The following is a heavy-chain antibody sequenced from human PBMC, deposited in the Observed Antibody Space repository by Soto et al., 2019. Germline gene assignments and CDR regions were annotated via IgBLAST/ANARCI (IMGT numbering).Heavy chain of an antibody. V-gene: IGHV3-33*01. Sequence: GGSLRLSCAASGFTFSSYGMHWVRQAPGKGLEWVAVIWYDGSNKYYADSVKGRFTISRDNSKNTLYLQMNSLRAEDTAVYYCARGTDYYDSSGYYYEGAFDIWGQGTMVTVSS. D-gene: IGHD3-22*01. J-gene: IGHJ3*02. CDR1: GFTFSSYG. CDR3: ARGTDYYDSSGYYYEGAFDI. CDR2: IWYDGSNK.